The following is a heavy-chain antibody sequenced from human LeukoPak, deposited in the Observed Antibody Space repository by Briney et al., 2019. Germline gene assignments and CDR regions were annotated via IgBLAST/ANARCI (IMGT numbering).Heavy chain of an antibody. D-gene: IGHD3-10*01. V-gene: IGHV3-30*02. CDR1: GFTFTSYD. CDR3: AKTARYYYASGSYYPFDY. J-gene: IGHJ4*02. CDR2: IRFDGSNN. Sequence: GGSLRLSCAASGFTFTSYDMHWVRQAPGKGLEWVAFIRFDGSNNYYAESVKGRFTISRDNSKDTLYLQMNSLRAEDTAVYYCAKTARYYYASGSYYPFDYWGQGTLVTVSS.